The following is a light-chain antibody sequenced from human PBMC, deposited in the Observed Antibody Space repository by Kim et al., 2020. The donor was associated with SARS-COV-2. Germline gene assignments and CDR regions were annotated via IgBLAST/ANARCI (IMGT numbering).Light chain of an antibody. CDR3: QQHTNWPPIT. J-gene: IGKJ3*01. Sequence: PGDRATRSFSASQSVSDSVAWYQQQPGQAPRLLISDAAYRATGIPARFSGRGSGTDFTLTISSLEPEDFAVYYCQQHTNWPPITFGPGTKVDIK. V-gene: IGKV3-11*01. CDR2: DAA. CDR1: QSVSDS.